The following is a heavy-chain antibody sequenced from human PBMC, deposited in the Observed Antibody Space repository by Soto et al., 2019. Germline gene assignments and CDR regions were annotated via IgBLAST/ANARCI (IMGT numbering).Heavy chain of an antibody. J-gene: IGHJ3*02. CDR2: MSHSGGT. CDR1: GGFVSSGSYY. D-gene: IGHD1-1*01. CDR3: ARVERGTVTTVVDAFDI. Sequence: QVQLQQWGAGLLKPSETLSLTCAVYGGFVSSGSYYWSWIRQPPGKGLEWIGDMSHSGGTHFNPFLKSRVTISVDTSKNQFSLNIYSVTAADTALYYCARVERGTVTTVVDAFDIWGPGTMVTVSS. V-gene: IGHV4-34*01.